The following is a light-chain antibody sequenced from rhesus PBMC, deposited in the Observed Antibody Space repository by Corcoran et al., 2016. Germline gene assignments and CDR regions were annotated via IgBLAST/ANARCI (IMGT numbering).Light chain of an antibody. CDR3: QQHENSPYS. J-gene: IGKJ2*01. Sequence: DIQMTQSPSSLSASIGDRVTITCRASQGINNYLAWYQQKPGKAPNLLIYKASNLQTGVPSRFSGGGSGTDFNLTISSLQSEDIATYYCQQHENSPYSFGQGTKVEIK. V-gene: IGKV1-69*01. CDR1: QGINNY. CDR2: KAS.